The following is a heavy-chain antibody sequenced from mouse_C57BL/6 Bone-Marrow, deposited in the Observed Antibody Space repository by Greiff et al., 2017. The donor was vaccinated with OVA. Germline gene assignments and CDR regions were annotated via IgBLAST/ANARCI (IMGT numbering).Heavy chain of an antibody. CDR2: ISSGGDYI. V-gene: IGHV5-9-1*02. J-gene: IGHJ3*01. CDR1: GFTFSSYA. Sequence: EVQGVESGEGLVKPGGTLKLSCAASGFTFSSYAMSWVRQTPDKRLEWVAYISSGGDYIYYADTVKGRFTISSDNARNTLYLQMSSLKFADTAMYYCTGDHYSIPLFAYWGQGTLVTVSA. CDR3: TGDHYSIPLFAY. D-gene: IGHD2-5*01.